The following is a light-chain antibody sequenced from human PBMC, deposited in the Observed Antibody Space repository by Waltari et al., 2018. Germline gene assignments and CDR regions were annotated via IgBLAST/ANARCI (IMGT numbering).Light chain of an antibody. CDR2: EVN. Sequence: QSALTQPASVSGSPGQSITISCTGTPPDIRSYILVSWYQPHPGDVPKLIMSEVNKRPSGVSNRFSGSKSGNTASLTISGLQPEDEADYYCCSYGGASLRVFGGGTKVTVL. V-gene: IGLV2-23*02. J-gene: IGLJ3*02. CDR1: PPDIRSYIL. CDR3: CSYGGASLRV.